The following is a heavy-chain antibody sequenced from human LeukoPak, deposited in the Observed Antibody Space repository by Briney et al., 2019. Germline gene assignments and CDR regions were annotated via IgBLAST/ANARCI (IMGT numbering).Heavy chain of an antibody. CDR3: ARDPPGTTAFDL. V-gene: IGHV1-2*02. Sequence: ASVKVCCKASGYIFTDYYMHWVRQAPGQGLEWMGWINPKSDGTKYAQNFQGRVTMTWDTSISTAYMEVSRLTSDDTAMFYCARDPPGTTAFDLWGQGTMVTVSS. CDR1: GYIFTDYY. D-gene: IGHD1-1*01. J-gene: IGHJ3*01. CDR2: INPKSDGT.